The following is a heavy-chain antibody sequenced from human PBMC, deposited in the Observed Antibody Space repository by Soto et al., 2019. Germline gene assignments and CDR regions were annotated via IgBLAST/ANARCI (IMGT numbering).Heavy chain of an antibody. Sequence: QVQLVESGGGVVQPGRSLRLSCAASGFTFSSYGMHWVRQAPGKGLEWVAVIWYDGSNKYYADSVKGRFTISRDNSKNTLYLKMNSLRAEDTAVYYCASWRLQGFDPWGQGTLVTVSS. CDR1: GFTFSSYG. J-gene: IGHJ5*02. CDR3: ASWRLQGFDP. CDR2: IWYDGSNK. V-gene: IGHV3-33*01. D-gene: IGHD4-4*01.